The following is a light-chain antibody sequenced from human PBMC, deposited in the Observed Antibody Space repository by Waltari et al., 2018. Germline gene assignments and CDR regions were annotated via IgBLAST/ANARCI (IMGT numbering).Light chain of an antibody. V-gene: IGKV3-20*01. CDR2: GAC. Sequence: ILLTQSPGTLSLSPGERATLLCRAAQRLGSGSLALYHPKPGPSPRPLLYGACTRATGTQDRCSGGASGTDFTLTISRLEPEDFAVYDCQEFGGSFGGGTKVE. CDR1: QRLGSGS. CDR3: QEFGGS. J-gene: IGKJ4*01.